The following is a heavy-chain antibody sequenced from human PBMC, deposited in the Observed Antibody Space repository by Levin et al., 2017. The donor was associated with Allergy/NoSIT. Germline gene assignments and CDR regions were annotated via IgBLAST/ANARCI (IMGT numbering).Heavy chain of an antibody. V-gene: IGHV3-43*01. CDR2: ISWDGGST. J-gene: IGHJ4*02. D-gene: IGHD1-26*01. CDR3: AKDSGASGLFDY. Sequence: GESLKISCAASGFTFDDYTMHWVRQAPGKGLEWVSLISWDGGSTYYADSVKGRFTISRDNSKNSLYLQMNSLRTEDTALYYCAKDSGASGLFDYWGQGTLVTVSS. CDR1: GFTFDDYT.